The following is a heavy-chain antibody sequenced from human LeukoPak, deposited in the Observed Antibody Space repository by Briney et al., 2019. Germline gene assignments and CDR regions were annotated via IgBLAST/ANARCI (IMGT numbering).Heavy chain of an antibody. CDR3: ARDIYYYGSGSYYPTRDYYYYYGMDV. CDR2: ISYDGSNK. D-gene: IGHD3-10*01. Sequence: PGGSLRLSCAASGFTFSSYAMHWVRQAPGKGLEWVAVISYDGSNKYYADSVKGRFTISRDNSKNTLYLQMNSLRAEDTAVYYCARDIYYYGSGSYYPTRDYYYYYGMDVWGQGTTVTVSS. CDR1: GFTFSSYA. V-gene: IGHV3-30-3*01. J-gene: IGHJ6*02.